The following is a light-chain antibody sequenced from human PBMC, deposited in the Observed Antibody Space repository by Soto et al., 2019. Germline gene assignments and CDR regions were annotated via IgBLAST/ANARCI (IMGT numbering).Light chain of an antibody. Sequence: DIVMTQSPATLSVSPGEAATLSSRASQSVSINLAWYQQRPGQVPRLLIYAASTRATAIPARFSGSGSQTEFTLTISNLRSEDFAVYYCHQYHTWPWTFGQGAKVDIK. CDR3: HQYHTWPWT. CDR2: AAS. J-gene: IGKJ1*01. V-gene: IGKV3-15*01. CDR1: QSVSIN.